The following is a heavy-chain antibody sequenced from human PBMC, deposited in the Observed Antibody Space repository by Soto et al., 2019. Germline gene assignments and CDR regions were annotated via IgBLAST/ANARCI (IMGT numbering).Heavy chain of an antibody. J-gene: IGHJ6*03. CDR2: ISGSGATT. CDR3: AKLQCSGGSCYSGRLVDYFYYYIDV. V-gene: IGHV3-23*01. Sequence: GGSLRLSCAASGFTFDTYAMSWVRQAPGKGLEWVSSISGSGATTYYAESVKGRFTISRDNSKNTLYLQMNSLRAEDTAVYRCAKLQCSGGSCYSGRLVDYFYYYIDVWGKGTTVTVSS. D-gene: IGHD2-15*01. CDR1: GFTFDTYA.